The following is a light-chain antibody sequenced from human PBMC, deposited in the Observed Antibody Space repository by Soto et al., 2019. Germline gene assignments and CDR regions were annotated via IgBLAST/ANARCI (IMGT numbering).Light chain of an antibody. V-gene: IGLV1-40*01. J-gene: IGLJ1*01. CDR3: QSYDSSPYV. Sequence: QSVLTQPPSVSGAPGRRVTISCTGSSSNIGAGYDVHWYQQLPGTAPKLLIYGNSNRPSGVPDRFSGSKSGTSASLAITGLQAEDEADYYCQSYDSSPYVFGTGTKVTVL. CDR2: GNS. CDR1: SSNIGAGYD.